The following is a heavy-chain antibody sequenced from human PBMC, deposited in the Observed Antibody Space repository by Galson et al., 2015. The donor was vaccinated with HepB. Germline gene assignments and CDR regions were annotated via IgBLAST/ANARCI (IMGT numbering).Heavy chain of an antibody. Sequence: CAISGDSVSSNSAAWNWIRQSPSRGLEWLGRTYYRFKWYYDYAVSVKSRITINPDISKNQFSLQLNSVTPEDTAVYYCARNVYNDTSGYYYKPGWIDPWGQGTLVTVSS. D-gene: IGHD3-22*01. J-gene: IGHJ5*02. CDR2: TYYRFKWYY. V-gene: IGHV6-1*01. CDR3: ARNVYNDTSGYYYKPGWIDP. CDR1: GDSVSSNSAA.